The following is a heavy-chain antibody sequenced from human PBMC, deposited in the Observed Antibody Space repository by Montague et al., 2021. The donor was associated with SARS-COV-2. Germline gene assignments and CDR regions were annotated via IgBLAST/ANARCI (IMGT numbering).Heavy chain of an antibody. CDR2: IYYDGRRK. CDR3: GSGMNAGNGDCDY. Sequence: SLSLSLAASGFPFSGHFIHWVRQAPGEGLVWVSRIYYDGRRKYYADFAKGRFTISRDNAKNTLYLQITSLRADDTAVYYCGSGMNAGNGDCDYWGQGTLVTVSS. V-gene: IGHV3-74*01. J-gene: IGHJ4*02. CDR1: GFPFSGHF. D-gene: IGHD1-26*01.